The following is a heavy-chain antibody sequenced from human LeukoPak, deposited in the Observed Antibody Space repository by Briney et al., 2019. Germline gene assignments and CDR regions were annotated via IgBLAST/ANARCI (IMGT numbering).Heavy chain of an antibody. Sequence: GASVKVSCKVSGYTLTELSMHWVRQAPGKGLEWMGGFDPEDGETIYAQKFQGRVTMTEDTSTDTAYMELSSLRSEDTAVYYCATDGGNYLEKYCSGGSCHPVFDYWGQGTLVTVSS. J-gene: IGHJ4*02. D-gene: IGHD2-15*01. CDR2: FDPEDGET. V-gene: IGHV1-24*01. CDR1: GYTLTELS. CDR3: ATDGGNYLEKYCSGGSCHPVFDY.